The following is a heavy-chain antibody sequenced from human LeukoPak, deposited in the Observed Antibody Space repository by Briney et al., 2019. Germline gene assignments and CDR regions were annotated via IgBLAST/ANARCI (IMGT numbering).Heavy chain of an antibody. CDR3: ARNTYYDFWSGYFFDY. V-gene: IGHV1-2*02. D-gene: IGHD3-3*01. J-gene: IGHJ4*02. CDR2: INPNSGGT. Sequence: ASVKVSCKASGYTFTGYYMHWVRQAPGQGLEWMGWINPNSGGTNYAQKFQGRVTMTRDTSTSTAYMELSRLRSDDTAVYYCARNTYYDFWSGYFFDYWGQGTLVTVSS. CDR1: GYTFTGYY.